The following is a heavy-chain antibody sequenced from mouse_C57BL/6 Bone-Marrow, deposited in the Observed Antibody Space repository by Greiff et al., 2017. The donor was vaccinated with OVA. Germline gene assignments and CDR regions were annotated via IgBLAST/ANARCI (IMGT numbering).Heavy chain of an antibody. CDR3: ARWDTTVVPYFDD. D-gene: IGHD1-1*01. Sequence: EVQLVESGPGLAKPSQPLSLPCSVTGYSITSDYWNWLRKFPGNNLEYMGYISSSGRTYYNPSLKSRISITRDTSKNQYYLQLTSVTTEDTATDYCARWDTTVVPYFDDGGQGTTRTVAS. J-gene: IGHJ2*01. CDR1: GYSITSDY. CDR2: ISSSGRT. V-gene: IGHV3-8*01.